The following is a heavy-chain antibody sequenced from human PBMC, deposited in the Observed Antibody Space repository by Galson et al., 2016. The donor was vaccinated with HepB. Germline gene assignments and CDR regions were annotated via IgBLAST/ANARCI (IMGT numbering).Heavy chain of an antibody. CDR1: GFTFRSYA. V-gene: IGHV3-23*01. Sequence: SLRLSCAASGFTFRSYAMSWVRQVPGKGLEWVSSISGSGDRTHYADSVKGRFAISRDNSNNTLFLQVNSLQVEDRAIYYCARGGHPSAHGLPGYFDYWGQGTLVTVSS. J-gene: IGHJ4*02. D-gene: IGHD3/OR15-3a*01. CDR3: ARGGHPSAHGLPGYFDY. CDR2: ISGSGDRT.